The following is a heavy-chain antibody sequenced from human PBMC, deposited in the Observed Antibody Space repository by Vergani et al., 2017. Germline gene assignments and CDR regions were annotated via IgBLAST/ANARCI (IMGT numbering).Heavy chain of an antibody. CDR1: GYTFTSYD. CDR3: ARGYGFLEWLLSYFDY. D-gene: IGHD3-3*01. Sequence: QVQLVQSGAEVKKPGASVKVSCKASGYTFTSYDINWVRQATGQGLEWMGWMNPNSGNTGYAQKFQGRVTMTRNTSISTAYMELSSLRSEDTAVYYCARGYGFLEWLLSYFDYWGGGTLVTVSS. CDR2: MNPNSGNT. J-gene: IGHJ4*02. V-gene: IGHV1-8*01.